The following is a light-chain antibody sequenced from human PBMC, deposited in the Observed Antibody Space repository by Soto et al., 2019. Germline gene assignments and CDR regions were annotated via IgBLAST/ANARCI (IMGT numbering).Light chain of an antibody. V-gene: IGLV2-14*01. CDR1: SSDVGGYNY. CDR3: TSYTSSSTLV. CDR2: EVS. Sequence: QSALTQPASVSGSPGQSITISCTGTSSDVGGYNYVSWYQQHPGKAPKLMIYEVSNRPSGVSNRFSGSKSGNTASLTISGLQTEDEADYYSTSYTSSSTLVFGTGTKLTSL. J-gene: IGLJ1*01.